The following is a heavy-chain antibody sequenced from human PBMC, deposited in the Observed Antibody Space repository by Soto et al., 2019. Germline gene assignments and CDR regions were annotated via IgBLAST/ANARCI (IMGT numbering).Heavy chain of an antibody. Sequence: SQALSLSWAISGGSVSIKSAAWNWIRQSPSRGLEWLGRTYYKSKWDSDYAVSVKGRISITPATSKNQFSLQLNSVTPEDTSVYYCASAGSDGFDFWGQGAMVTVS. J-gene: IGHJ3*01. V-gene: IGHV6-1*01. CDR1: GGSVSIKSAA. CDR2: TYYKSKWDS. CDR3: ASAGSDGFDF.